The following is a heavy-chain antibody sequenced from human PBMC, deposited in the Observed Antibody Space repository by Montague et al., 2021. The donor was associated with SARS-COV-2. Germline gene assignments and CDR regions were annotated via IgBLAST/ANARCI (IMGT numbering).Heavy chain of an antibody. CDR2: IYYSGST. Sequence: TLSLTCTVSGGSINSGGYYWSWIRQHPGKGLEWIGYIYYSGSTYYNPSLKSRLTISVDTSKNQFSLKLTSVTAADTAVYYCARVQFVSSGWYPDAFDIWGQGKMVTVSS. CDR3: ARVQFVSSGWYPDAFDI. V-gene: IGHV4-31*03. D-gene: IGHD6-19*01. J-gene: IGHJ3*02. CDR1: GGSINSGGYY.